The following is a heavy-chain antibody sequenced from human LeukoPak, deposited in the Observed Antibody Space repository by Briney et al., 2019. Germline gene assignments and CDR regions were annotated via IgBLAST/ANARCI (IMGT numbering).Heavy chain of an antibody. V-gene: IGHV1-18*01. Sequence: ASVMVSCKASGYTFTSYGISWVRQAPGQGLEWMGWISAYNGNTNYAQKLQGRVTMTTDTSTSTAYMELRSLRSDDTAVYYCARDSIAAGSGWFDPWGQGTLVTVSS. CDR3: ARDSIAAGSGWFDP. CDR2: ISAYNGNT. J-gene: IGHJ5*02. CDR1: GYTFTSYG. D-gene: IGHD6-13*01.